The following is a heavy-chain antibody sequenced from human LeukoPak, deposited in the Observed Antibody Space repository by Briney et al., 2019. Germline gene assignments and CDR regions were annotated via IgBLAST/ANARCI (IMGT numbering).Heavy chain of an antibody. CDR2: IKQDGSEK. Sequence: PGGSLRLSCTASGFPFSSSWMTWVRQAPGKGLEWVANIKQDGSEKYYVDSVKGRFTISRDNAKNSLYLQMNSLRAEDTAVYYCARERGGIAAALDYWGQGTLVTVSS. CDR1: GFPFSSSW. V-gene: IGHV3-7*01. D-gene: IGHD6-13*01. CDR3: ARERGGIAAALDY. J-gene: IGHJ4*02.